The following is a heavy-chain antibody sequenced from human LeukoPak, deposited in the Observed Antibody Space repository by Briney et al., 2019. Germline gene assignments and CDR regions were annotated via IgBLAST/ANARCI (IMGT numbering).Heavy chain of an antibody. CDR1: GYTFSSYD. CDR3: ARVTYYYGSGSYYNYYGMDV. CDR2: MNPNSDNT. V-gene: IGHV1-8*01. Sequence: GASVKVSCKASGYTFSSYDINWVRQATGQGLEWMGWMNPNSDNTGDAQKFQGRVTMTRNTSINTAYMELSSLRSEDTAVYYCARVTYYYGSGSYYNYYGMDVWGQGTTVTVSS. D-gene: IGHD3-10*01. J-gene: IGHJ6*02.